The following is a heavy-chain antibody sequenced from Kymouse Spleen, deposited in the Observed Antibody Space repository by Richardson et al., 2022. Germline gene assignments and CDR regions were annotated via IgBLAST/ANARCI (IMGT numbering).Heavy chain of an antibody. Sequence: QVQLQESGPGLVKPSGTLSLTCAVSGGSISSSNWWSWVRQPPGKGLEWIGEIYHSGSTNYNPSLKSRVTISVDKSKNQFSLKLSSVTAADTAVYYCARDGVGATSYYYYGMDVWGQGTTVTVSS. D-gene: IGHD1-26*01. V-gene: IGHV4-4*02. CDR3: ARDGVGATSYYYYGMDV. CDR2: IYHSGST. CDR1: GGSISSSNW. J-gene: IGHJ6*02.